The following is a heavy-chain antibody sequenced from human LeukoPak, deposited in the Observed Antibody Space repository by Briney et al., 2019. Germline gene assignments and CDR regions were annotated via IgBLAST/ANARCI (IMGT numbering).Heavy chain of an antibody. Sequence: SQTLSLTCTVSGGSISSGGYYWSWIRQHPGTGLEWIGYIYYSGSTYYNPSLKSRVTISVDTSKNQFSLKLSSVTAADTAVYHCAREVVRGVITNNWFDPWGQGTLVTVSS. V-gene: IGHV4-31*03. D-gene: IGHD3-10*01. CDR2: IYYSGST. CDR1: GGSISSGGYY. J-gene: IGHJ5*02. CDR3: AREVVRGVITNNWFDP.